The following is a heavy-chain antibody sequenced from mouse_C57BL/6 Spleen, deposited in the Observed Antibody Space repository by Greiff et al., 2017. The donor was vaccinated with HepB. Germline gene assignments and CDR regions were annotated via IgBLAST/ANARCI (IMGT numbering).Heavy chain of an antibody. Sequence: EVQRVESGPELVKPGASVKISCKASGYSFTGYYMNWVKQSPEKSLEWIGEINPSTGGTTYNQKFKAKATLTVDKSSSTAYMQLKSLTSEDSAVYYCARGDGYYEGWFAYWGQGTLVTVSA. V-gene: IGHV1-42*01. J-gene: IGHJ3*01. CDR1: GYSFTGYY. D-gene: IGHD2-3*01. CDR2: INPSTGGT. CDR3: ARGDGYYEGWFAY.